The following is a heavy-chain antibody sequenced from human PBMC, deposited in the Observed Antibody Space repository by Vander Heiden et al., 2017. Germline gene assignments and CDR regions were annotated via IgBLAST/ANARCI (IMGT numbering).Heavy chain of an antibody. CDR2: ISHDGRKT. CDR1: SSTFSGNG. CDR3: ARGNGGRARSGAFDI. D-gene: IGHD6-6*01. Sequence: QVQLVESGGGVVLHGRSLRLSCAASSSTFSGNGMHCVRQAPGKGLEWVALISHDGRKTYYADSGKARFTISRDNSKNTLYLQMNRLRAEDTAIYYWARGNGGRARSGAFDIWGQGRMGTLYS. V-gene: IGHV3-30*03. J-gene: IGHJ3*02.